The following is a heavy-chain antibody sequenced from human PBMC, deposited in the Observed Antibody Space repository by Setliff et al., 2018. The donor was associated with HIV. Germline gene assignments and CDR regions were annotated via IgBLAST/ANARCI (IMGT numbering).Heavy chain of an antibody. V-gene: IGHV4-59*01. CDR2: IDYRGST. Sequence: SETLSLTCTVSGGPLSSYYWNWIRQPPGKGLEWIGDIDYRGSTNYNPSLQSRVIISADTSKDQFSLKLSSVTAADTAVYYCAREIQFSATTYYYYYMDDWGRGTTVTVSS. J-gene: IGHJ6*03. CDR3: AREIQFSATTYYYYYMDD. D-gene: IGHD5-18*01. CDR1: GGPLSSYY.